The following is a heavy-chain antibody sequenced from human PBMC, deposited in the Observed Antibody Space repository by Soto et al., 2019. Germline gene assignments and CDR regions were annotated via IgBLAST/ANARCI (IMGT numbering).Heavy chain of an antibody. J-gene: IGHJ4*02. CDR3: ARYRREAVAGYTLDN. V-gene: IGHV4-39*07. CDR1: GDSIRSINNY. D-gene: IGHD6-13*01. CDR2: IYYDGST. Sequence: PSETLSLTCTVSGDSIRSINNYWGWIRQPPGKGLEWIGNIYYDGSTFYNPSLKSRVTISEDTSKSQFSLKVNSMTAADTAVYYCARYRREAVAGYTLDNWGQGILVTVSS.